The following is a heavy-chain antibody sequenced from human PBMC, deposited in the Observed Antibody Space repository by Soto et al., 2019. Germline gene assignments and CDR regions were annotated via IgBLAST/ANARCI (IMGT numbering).Heavy chain of an antibody. J-gene: IGHJ6*02. Sequence: QVQLVESGGGGVQPGSSLRLSCSASGFTFRSYPMHWVRQAPGKGLEWVALISHDAIKKYYTDSVKGRFTISRDNSKNTLYLQVNSLRADDTAVYYCSRGCSSTSGRSPVDYYYFGMDVWGQGTTVTVSS. CDR1: GFTFRSYP. D-gene: IGHD6-13*01. CDR3: SRGCSSTSGRSPVDYYYFGMDV. CDR2: ISHDAIKK. V-gene: IGHV3-30-3*01.